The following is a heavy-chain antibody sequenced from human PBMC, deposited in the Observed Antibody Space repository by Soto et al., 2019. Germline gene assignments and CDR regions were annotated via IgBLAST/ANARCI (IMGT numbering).Heavy chain of an antibody. V-gene: IGHV3-23*01. Sequence: GGSLRLSCAASGFTFSSYAMSWVRQAPGKGLEWVSAISGSGGSTYYADSVKGRFTISRDNSKNTLYLQMNSLRAEDTAVYYCAKAQGRFSGYDSQSGSPFDYWGQGTLVTVSS. D-gene: IGHD5-12*01. CDR3: AKAQGRFSGYDSQSGSPFDY. CDR2: ISGSGGST. J-gene: IGHJ4*02. CDR1: GFTFSSYA.